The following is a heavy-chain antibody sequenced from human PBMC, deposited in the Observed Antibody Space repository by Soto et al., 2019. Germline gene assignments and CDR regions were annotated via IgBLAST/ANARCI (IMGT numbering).Heavy chain of an antibody. CDR2: IIPIFGTA. D-gene: IGHD4-17*01. CDR1: GGTFSSYA. Sequence: ASVKVSCKASGGTFSSYAISWVRQAPGQGLEWMGGIIPIFGTANYAQKFQGRVTITADESTSTAYMELSSLRSEDTAVYYCARDRTTVVTLDYWGQGTLVTVS. J-gene: IGHJ4*02. V-gene: IGHV1-69*13. CDR3: ARDRTTVVTLDY.